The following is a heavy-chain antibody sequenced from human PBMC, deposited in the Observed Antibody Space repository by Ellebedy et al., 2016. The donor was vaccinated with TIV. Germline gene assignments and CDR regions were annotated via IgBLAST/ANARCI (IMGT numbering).Heavy chain of an antibody. CDR3: ARRTNTGSYNYFNY. J-gene: IGHJ4*02. V-gene: IGHV4-4*07. CDR1: GDSISDYC. Sequence: SETLSLXCSVSGDSISDYCWAWFRQPARKGLEWIGRIYTSGSTNYNPSLNSRVTMSIDTSKNQFSLRLSSVTAADTAVYYCARRTNTGSYNYFNYWGQGTLVTVSS. D-gene: IGHD1-26*01. CDR2: IYTSGST.